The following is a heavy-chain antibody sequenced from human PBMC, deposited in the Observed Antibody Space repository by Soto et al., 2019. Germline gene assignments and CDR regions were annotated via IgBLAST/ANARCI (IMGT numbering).Heavy chain of an antibody. D-gene: IGHD3-3*01. J-gene: IGHJ6*02. Sequence: PSETLSLTCTVSGGSISSGTYYWGWIRQPPGKGLVWIGSIHYSGSTNYNPSLKSRVTISVDTSKNQFSLKLSSVTAADTAVYYCASRSTYYDFWSGYPHYGMDVWGQGTTVTVSS. CDR2: IHYSGST. V-gene: IGHV4-39*07. CDR1: GGSISSGTYY. CDR3: ASRSTYYDFWSGYPHYGMDV.